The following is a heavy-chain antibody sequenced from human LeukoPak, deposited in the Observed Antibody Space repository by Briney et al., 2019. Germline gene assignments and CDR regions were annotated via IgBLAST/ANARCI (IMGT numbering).Heavy chain of an antibody. CDR2: IYSSGSA. J-gene: IGHJ4*02. D-gene: IGHD6-6*01. Sequence: SETLSLTCTVSGGSISSNYWGWIRQPAGKGLEWIGRIYSSGSANYNPSLKSRVTMSVDTSKSQFSLMLSSVIAADTAVYYCARSIVARREFDYWGQGTLVTVSS. V-gene: IGHV4-4*07. CDR3: ARSIVARREFDY. CDR1: GGSISSNY.